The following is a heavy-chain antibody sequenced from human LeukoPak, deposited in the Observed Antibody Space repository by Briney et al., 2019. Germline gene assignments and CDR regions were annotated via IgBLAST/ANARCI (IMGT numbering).Heavy chain of an antibody. D-gene: IGHD5-18*01. CDR1: GGSISSGSYY. CDR3: ASRVYSYGHYFDY. Sequence: PSETLSLTCTVSGGSISSGSYYWSWIRQPAGKGLEWIGRIYTSGSTNYNPSLKSRVTISVDTSKNQFSLKLSSVTAADTAVYYCASRVYSYGHYFDYWGQGTLVTVSS. V-gene: IGHV4-61*02. J-gene: IGHJ4*02. CDR2: IYTSGST.